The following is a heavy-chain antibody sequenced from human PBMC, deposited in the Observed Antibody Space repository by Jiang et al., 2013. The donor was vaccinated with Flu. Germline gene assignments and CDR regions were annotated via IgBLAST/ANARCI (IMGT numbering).Heavy chain of an antibody. V-gene: IGHV3-21*01. Sequence: RLSCAASGFTFSSYSMNWVRQAPGKGLEWVSSISSSSSYIYYADSVKGRFTISRDNAKNSLYLQMNSLRAEDTAVYYCARGTYYYDSSGYFDYWGQGTLVTVSS. CDR1: GFTFSSYS. D-gene: IGHD3-22*01. CDR2: ISSSSSYI. J-gene: IGHJ4*02. CDR3: ARGTYYYDSSGYFDY.